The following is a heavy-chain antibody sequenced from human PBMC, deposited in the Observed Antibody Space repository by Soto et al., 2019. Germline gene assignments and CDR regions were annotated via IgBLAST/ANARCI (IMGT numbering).Heavy chain of an antibody. CDR3: ARAGEVPYYYYGMDV. V-gene: IGHV1-18*01. D-gene: IGHD3-10*01. CDR2: ISGYNGNT. Sequence: QVQLMQSGGEVKKPGASVKVSCKASGYTFTRSGVSWVRQAPGQGLEWMGWISGYNGNTKYEQKFQDRIIMTTDTSTSTAYMELRRLRSDDTAVYYCARAGEVPYYYYGMDVWGQGTTVIVSS. CDR1: GYTFTRSG. J-gene: IGHJ6*02.